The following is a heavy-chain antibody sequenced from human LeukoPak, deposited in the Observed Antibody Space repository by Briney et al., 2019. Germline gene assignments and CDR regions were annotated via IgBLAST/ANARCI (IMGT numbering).Heavy chain of an antibody. CDR3: ASPYSSGWGIDY. Sequence: PGGSLRLSCAASGFTFSSYSMNWVRQAPGKGLEWVSSISSSSSYIYYADSVKGRFTISRDNAKNSLYLQMNSLRAEDTAVYYCASPYSSGWGIDYWGQGTLVTVSP. D-gene: IGHD6-19*01. CDR2: ISSSSSYI. J-gene: IGHJ4*02. V-gene: IGHV3-21*01. CDR1: GFTFSSYS.